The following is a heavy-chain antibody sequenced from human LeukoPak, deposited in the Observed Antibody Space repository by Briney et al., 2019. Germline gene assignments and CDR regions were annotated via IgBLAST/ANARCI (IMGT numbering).Heavy chain of an antibody. CDR2: IYHSGST. CDR3: ARDRGYGDTMVRGVTLNWFDP. Sequence: PSETLSLTCTVSGGSISSGGYYWSWIRQPPGKGLEWIGYIYHSGSTYYNPSLKSRVTISVDTSKNQFSLKLSSVTAADTAVYYCARDRGYGDTMVRGVTLNWFDPWGQGTLVTVSS. D-gene: IGHD3-10*01. V-gene: IGHV4-30-2*01. CDR1: GGSISSGGYY. J-gene: IGHJ5*02.